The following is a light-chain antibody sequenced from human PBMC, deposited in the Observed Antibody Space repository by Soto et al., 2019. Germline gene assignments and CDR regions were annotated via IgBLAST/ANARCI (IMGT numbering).Light chain of an antibody. Sequence: EIVLTQSPATLSLSPGERATLSCRASQSVSRYLAWYQQKPGQAPRLLIYDASTRATGIPARFSGSGSGTDFTLTISSLEPEDFAVYYCQQRSTCPYTFGQGTKVEIK. V-gene: IGKV3-11*01. CDR1: QSVSRY. CDR3: QQRSTCPYT. CDR2: DAS. J-gene: IGKJ2*01.